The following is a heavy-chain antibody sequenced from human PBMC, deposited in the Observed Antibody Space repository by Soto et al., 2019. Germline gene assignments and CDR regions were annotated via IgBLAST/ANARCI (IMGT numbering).Heavy chain of an antibody. CDR3: ARGPTPYCGGDCYEWWFDP. CDR1: GGSLSGYY. CDR2: INHSGST. V-gene: IGHV4-34*01. D-gene: IGHD2-21*02. Sequence: SETLSLTCAVYGGSLSGYYWSWIRQPPGKGLEWIGEINHSGSTNYNPSLKSRVTISVDTSKNQFSLKLSSVTAADTAVYYCARGPTPYCGGDCYEWWFDPWGQGTLVTVS. J-gene: IGHJ5*02.